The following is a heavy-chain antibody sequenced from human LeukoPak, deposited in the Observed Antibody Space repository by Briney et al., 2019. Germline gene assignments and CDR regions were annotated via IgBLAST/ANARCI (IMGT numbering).Heavy chain of an antibody. CDR3: ATAAGAYNWFDP. CDR1: GGSISSYY. J-gene: IGHJ5*02. V-gene: IGHV4-59*08. CDR2: IYYSGST. Sequence: PSETLSLTCTVSGGSISSYYWSWIRQPPGKGLEWIGYIYYSGSTNYNPSLKSRVTISVDTSKSQFSLKLSSVTAADTAVYYCATAAGAYNWFDPWGQGTLVTVSS. D-gene: IGHD6-13*01.